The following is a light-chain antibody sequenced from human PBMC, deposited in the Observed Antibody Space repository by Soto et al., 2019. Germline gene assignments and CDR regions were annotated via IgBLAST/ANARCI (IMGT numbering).Light chain of an antibody. CDR3: QQRSSWPPFT. Sequence: EILLTQSPATLSLSPGESATLSCRASQSVSTYLDWYQQKPGQAPRLLIYDASNRATGIPARFTGSGSGTDFTLTINSLEPEDFAVYYCQQRSSWPPFTFGPGTKVDIK. V-gene: IGKV3-11*01. CDR1: QSVSTY. J-gene: IGKJ3*01. CDR2: DAS.